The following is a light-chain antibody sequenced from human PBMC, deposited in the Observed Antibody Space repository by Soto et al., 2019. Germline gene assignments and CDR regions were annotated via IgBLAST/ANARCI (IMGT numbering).Light chain of an antibody. CDR3: MQEPQTPPYT. V-gene: IGKV2-28*01. CDR1: QSLLQSNGYNY. Sequence: DIVMTQSPLSLPVTPGEPASISCSSSQSLLQSNGYNYLDWYLQKPGQSPQLLLYLGSLRAAGVPDRCSGGGSGTNFTLKISRMEAEDVVVYYCMQEPQTPPYTFGQGTKVEIK. J-gene: IGKJ2*01. CDR2: LGS.